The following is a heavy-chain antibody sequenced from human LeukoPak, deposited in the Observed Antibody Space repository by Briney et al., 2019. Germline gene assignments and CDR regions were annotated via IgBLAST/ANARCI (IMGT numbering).Heavy chain of an antibody. D-gene: IGHD5-18*01. J-gene: IGHJ5*02. V-gene: IGHV3-23*01. CDR3: AKAAMVRFDP. Sequence: GGTLRLSCAASGFTFSSYGLSWVRQAPGKGLEWVSGITGSGGSTYYADSVKGRFTISRDNSKNTLYLQMNSLRAEDTAVYYCAKAAMVRFDPWGQGTLVTVSS. CDR1: GFTFSSYG. CDR2: ITGSGGST.